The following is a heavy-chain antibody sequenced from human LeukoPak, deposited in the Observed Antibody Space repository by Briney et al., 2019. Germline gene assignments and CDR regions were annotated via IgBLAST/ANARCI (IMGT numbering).Heavy chain of an antibody. CDR2: ISAAANT. J-gene: IGHJ4*02. D-gene: IGHD3-16*01. CDR1: GFTFDTSA. V-gene: IGHV3-23*01. CDR3: ARLKIDY. Sequence: GGSLRLSCAASGFTFDTSAINWVRQAPGRGLQWVSGISAAANTFYVDSVKGRFTISRDNSKNTVYLQMSSLRAEDTAVYYCARLKIDYWGQGVLVTVSS.